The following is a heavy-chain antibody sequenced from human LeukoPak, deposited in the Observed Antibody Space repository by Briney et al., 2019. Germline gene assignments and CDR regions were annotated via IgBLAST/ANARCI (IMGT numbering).Heavy chain of an antibody. CDR3: AKNGHGSGSYYPRTKYYFDY. CDR1: GFTFSTYG. J-gene: IGHJ4*02. CDR2: ISAGRST. V-gene: IGHV3-23*01. D-gene: IGHD3-10*01. Sequence: GGSLRLSCTASGFTFSTYGMSWVRQAPGKGLEWVSAISAGRSTFYTDSVKGRFIISRDNSKNTLYLQMNSLRAEDTAVYYCAKNGHGSGSYYPRTKYYFDYWGQGTLVTVSS.